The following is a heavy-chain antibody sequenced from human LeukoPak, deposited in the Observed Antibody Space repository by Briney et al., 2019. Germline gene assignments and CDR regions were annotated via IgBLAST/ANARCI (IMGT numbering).Heavy chain of an antibody. CDR3: ARDVGATTFDY. CDR1: GFTFNHYW. J-gene: IGHJ4*02. Sequence: GGSLRLSCAASGFTFNHYWMTWVRQAPGKGLEWVANINQDGSGDYYLDSVKGRFTISRDNAQNSLYLQMDSLRPEDTSVYYCARDVGATTFDYWGQGTLVTVSS. CDR2: INQDGSGD. V-gene: IGHV3-7*01. D-gene: IGHD1-26*01.